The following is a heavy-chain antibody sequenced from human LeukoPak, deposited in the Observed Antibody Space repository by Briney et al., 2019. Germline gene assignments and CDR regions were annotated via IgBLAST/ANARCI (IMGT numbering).Heavy chain of an antibody. CDR2: ISGSGGTT. Sequence: QAGGSLRLSCAASGFTFSSYAMSWVRQAPGKGLEWVSAISGSGGTTYYADSVKGRFIISRDNSKNTLYLQMNSLRAEDTAVYYCARVLAYCGGDCSLGAFDIWGQGTMVTVSS. CDR3: ARVLAYCGGDCSLGAFDI. D-gene: IGHD2-21*02. V-gene: IGHV3-23*01. J-gene: IGHJ3*02. CDR1: GFTFSSYA.